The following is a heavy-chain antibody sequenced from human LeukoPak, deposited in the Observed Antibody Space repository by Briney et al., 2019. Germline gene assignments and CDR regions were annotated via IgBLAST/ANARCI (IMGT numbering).Heavy chain of an antibody. D-gene: IGHD6-13*01. CDR2: IYYSGST. CDR1: GGSISSYY. CDR3: ARGGIAAAGTGSYYYYGMDV. J-gene: IGHJ6*02. Sequence: SETLSLTCTVSGGSISSYYWSWIRQPPGKGLEWIGYIYYSGSTNYNPSLKSRVTISVDTSKNQFSLKLSSVTAADTAVYYCARGGIAAAGTGSYYYYGMDVWGQGTTVTVSS. V-gene: IGHV4-59*01.